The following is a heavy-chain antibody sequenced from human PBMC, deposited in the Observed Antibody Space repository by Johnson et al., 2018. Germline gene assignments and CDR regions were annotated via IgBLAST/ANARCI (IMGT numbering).Heavy chain of an antibody. V-gene: IGHV3-21*03. Sequence: VRLVQSGGGLVQPGGSLRLSCAASGFTFSSYGMHWVRQAPGKGLEWVSSISSSSSYIYYADPVKGRFTSPRDNAKNSLYLKMNSLKTEDTAVYYCTTDDFWSGYYRYYYYYYGMDVWGQGTTVTVSS. J-gene: IGHJ6*02. CDR2: ISSSSSYI. CDR3: TTDDFWSGYYRYYYYYYGMDV. CDR1: GFTFSSYG. D-gene: IGHD3-3*01.